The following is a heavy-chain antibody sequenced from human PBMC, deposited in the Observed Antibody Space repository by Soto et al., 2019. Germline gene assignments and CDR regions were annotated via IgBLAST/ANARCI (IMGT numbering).Heavy chain of an antibody. CDR2: MNPNSGNT. J-gene: IGHJ4*02. D-gene: IGHD4-17*01. V-gene: IGHV1-8*01. CDR1: GYNFTSHD. Sequence: QVQLVQSGTEVKKPGASVKVSCKASGYNFTSHDINWVRQATGQGLEWMGWMNPNSGNTGYAQKFQGRVTMTRNTSISTAYMELSSLRSEDTAVYYCARWDYGVYARFDYWGQGTLVTVSS. CDR3: ARWDYGVYARFDY.